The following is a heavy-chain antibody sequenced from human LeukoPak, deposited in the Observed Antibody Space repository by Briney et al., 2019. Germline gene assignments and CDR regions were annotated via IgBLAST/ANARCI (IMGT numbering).Heavy chain of an antibody. V-gene: IGHV3-23*01. Sequence: GGSLRLSCAASGFTFSSYAMSWVRQAPGKGLEWDSAISGSGGSTYYADSVKGRFTISRDNSKNTLYLQMNSLRAEDTAVYYCAKRVDDYGDYFDYWGQGTLVTVSS. CDR2: ISGSGGST. CDR3: AKRVDDYGDYFDY. J-gene: IGHJ4*02. D-gene: IGHD4-17*01. CDR1: GFTFSSYA.